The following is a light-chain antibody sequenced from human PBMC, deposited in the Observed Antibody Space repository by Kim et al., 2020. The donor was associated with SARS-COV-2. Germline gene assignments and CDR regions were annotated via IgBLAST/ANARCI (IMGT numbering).Light chain of an antibody. J-gene: IGKJ1*01. CDR3: QHYGNSLWT. V-gene: IGKV3-20*01. CDR2: GAS. CDR1: QSVSSNY. Sequence: EIVLTQSPGTLSLSPGERATLSCRASQSVSSNYLAWYQQKPGQAPRLLIYGASSRATGIPDRFTGSGSGTDFTLTISRLEPEDFAVYYCQHYGNSLWTFGQGTKVDIK.